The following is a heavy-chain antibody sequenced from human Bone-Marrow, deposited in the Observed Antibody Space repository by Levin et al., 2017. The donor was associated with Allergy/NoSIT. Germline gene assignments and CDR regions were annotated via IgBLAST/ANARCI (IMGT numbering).Heavy chain of an antibody. J-gene: IGHJ5*02. CDR1: GFTFSDYW. Sequence: PGGSLRLSCAASGFTFSDYWMTWVRQPPGKGLEWVANINQDGTQKHHADSVKGRFTISRDSAENSLFLQMNYLGTDDTAVHFCARDTTVGGEAWGQGTLVTVSS. CDR3: ARDTTVGGEA. CDR2: INQDGTQK. V-gene: IGHV3-7*03. D-gene: IGHD4-11*01.